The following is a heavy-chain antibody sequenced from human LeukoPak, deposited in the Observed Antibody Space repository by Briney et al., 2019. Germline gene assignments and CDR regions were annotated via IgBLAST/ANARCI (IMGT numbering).Heavy chain of an antibody. CDR3: ARKTSSSWYDY. Sequence: ASVKVSCKASGDTSTANYTDRVRPPPEQALEWMGWINPNSGATNYAQKFQGRVTMTRDTSISTAYMELSRLRSDDTAVYYCARKTSSSWYDYWGQGTLVTVSS. V-gene: IGHV1-2*02. CDR1: GDTSTANY. CDR2: INPNSGAT. J-gene: IGHJ4*02. D-gene: IGHD6-13*01.